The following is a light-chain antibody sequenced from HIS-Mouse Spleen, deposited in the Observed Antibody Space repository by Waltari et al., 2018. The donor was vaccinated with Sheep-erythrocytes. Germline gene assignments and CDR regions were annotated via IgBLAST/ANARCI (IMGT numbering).Light chain of an antibody. V-gene: IGLV2-23*02. CDR1: SSDGGCYNY. CDR3: CSYAGSSTPWV. CDR2: VVS. J-gene: IGLJ3*02. Sequence: QSALTQPPSASGSPGQSVTIPCTGTSSDGGCYNYVPWSPQHPGKAPKLLIYVVSQRPSGVSNRFSGSKSGNTASLTISGLQAEDEADYYCCSYAGSSTPWVFGGGTKLTVL.